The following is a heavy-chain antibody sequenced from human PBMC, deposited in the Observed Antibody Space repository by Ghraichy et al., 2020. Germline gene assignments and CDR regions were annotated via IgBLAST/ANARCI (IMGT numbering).Heavy chain of an antibody. CDR3: ARHAFFVGRGWYYFDY. V-gene: IGHV4-39*01. D-gene: IGHD3-3*02. CDR2: IYYSGST. Sequence: SETLSLTCTVSGGSISSSSYYWGWIRQPPGKGLEWIGSIYYSGSTYYNPSLKSRVTISVDTSKNQFSLKLSSVTAADTAVYYCARHAFFVGRGWYYFDYWGQGTLVTVSS. J-gene: IGHJ4*02. CDR1: GGSISSSSYY.